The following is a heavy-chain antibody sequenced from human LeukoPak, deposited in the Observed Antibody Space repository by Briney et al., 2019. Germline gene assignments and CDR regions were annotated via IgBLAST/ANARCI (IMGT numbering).Heavy chain of an antibody. V-gene: IGHV1-2*02. D-gene: IGHD5-18*01. CDR3: ARERYSYGQRSLDY. CDR2: INPNSGGT. Sequence: GASVKVSCKASGYTFTGYYMHWVRQAPGQGLEWMGWINPNSGGTNYAQKFQGRVTMTRDTSISTAYMELSRLRSDDTAVYYCARERYSYGQRSLDYWDQGTLVTVSS. CDR1: GYTFTGYY. J-gene: IGHJ4*02.